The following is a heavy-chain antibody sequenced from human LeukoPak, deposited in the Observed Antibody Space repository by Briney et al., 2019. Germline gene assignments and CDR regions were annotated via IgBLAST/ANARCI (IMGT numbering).Heavy chain of an antibody. D-gene: IGHD3-22*01. CDR1: GYTFTSYG. Sequence: ASVKVSCKASGYTFTSYGISWVRQAPGQGLEWMGWISAYNGNTNYAQKLQGRVTMTTDTSTSTAYMELSSLRSEDTAVYYCATYTNYYDSSGYGAFDIWGQGTMVTVSS. J-gene: IGHJ3*02. CDR2: ISAYNGNT. CDR3: ATYTNYYDSSGYGAFDI. V-gene: IGHV1-18*01.